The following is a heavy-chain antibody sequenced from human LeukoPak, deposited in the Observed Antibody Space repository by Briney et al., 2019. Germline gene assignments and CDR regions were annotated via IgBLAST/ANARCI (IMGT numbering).Heavy chain of an antibody. V-gene: IGHV3-7*01. CDR2: IKQDGSKK. D-gene: IGHD3-16*01. J-gene: IGHJ4*02. CDR1: GFTFSNYR. Sequence: GGSLRLSCAASGFTFSNYRMHWVRQAPGKGLEWVANIKQDGSKKDYVDSVKGRFTISRDNAKNSLYLQMNSLRADDTAVYYCARDWAPLRGWGQGTLVTVSS. CDR3: ARDWAPLRG.